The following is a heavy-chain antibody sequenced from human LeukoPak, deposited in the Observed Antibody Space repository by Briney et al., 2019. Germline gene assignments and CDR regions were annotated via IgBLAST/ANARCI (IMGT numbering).Heavy chain of an antibody. Sequence: PSETLSLTCTVSGGSITSYYWSWIRQPAGKGLEWIGRIYSSGSTNYNPSLKSRVTISVDKSKSQFSLKLSSVTAADTAVYYCARGGSSGPDYWGQGTLVTASS. CDR1: GGSITSYY. J-gene: IGHJ4*02. D-gene: IGHD6-19*01. CDR2: IYSSGST. V-gene: IGHV4-4*07. CDR3: ARGGSSGPDY.